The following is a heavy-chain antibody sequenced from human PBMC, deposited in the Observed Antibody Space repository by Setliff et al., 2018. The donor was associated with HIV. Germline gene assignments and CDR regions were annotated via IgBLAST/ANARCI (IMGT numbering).Heavy chain of an antibody. CDR2: ISSSGTTT. CDR3: VRDKRAIQAFGDYDNAFDV. CDR1: GFNFKTYE. J-gene: IGHJ3*01. D-gene: IGHD4-17*01. Sequence: PGGSLRLSCVASGFNFKTYEMNWVRQTPGKRLEWISYISSSGTTTYYAGSVKGRFTISRDNARNSLSLEMRSLKVEDTAVYFCVRDKRAIQAFGDYDNAFDVWGQGTMVTVSS. V-gene: IGHV3-48*03.